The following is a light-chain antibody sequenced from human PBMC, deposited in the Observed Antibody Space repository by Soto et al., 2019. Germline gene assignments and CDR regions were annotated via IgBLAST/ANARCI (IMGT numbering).Light chain of an antibody. CDR3: QQYNNWPPWT. CDR2: GAS. V-gene: IGKV3-11*01. CDR1: ENVRTF. Sequence: EVVLTQSPATLSLSPGERATLSCRASENVRTFVDWYQQKPGQAPRLLIHGASNRATGIPDRFSGSGSGTDVTLTISNLEPEDFAVYYCQQYNNWPPWTFGQGTKVEIK. J-gene: IGKJ1*01.